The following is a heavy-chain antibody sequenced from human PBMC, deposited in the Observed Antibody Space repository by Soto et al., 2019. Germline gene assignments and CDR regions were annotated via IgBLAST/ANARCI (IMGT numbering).Heavy chain of an antibody. CDR1: GFTFSSYA. V-gene: IGHV3-30-3*01. J-gene: IGHJ4*02. D-gene: IGHD3-22*01. CDR3: ARERGYYDSSGYPAY. Sequence: PGGSLRLSCAASGFTFSSYAMHWVRQAPGKGLEWVAVISYDGSNKYYADSVKGRFTISRDNSKNTLYLQMNSLRAEDTAVYYCARERGYYDSSGYPAYWGQGTLVTVSS. CDR2: ISYDGSNK.